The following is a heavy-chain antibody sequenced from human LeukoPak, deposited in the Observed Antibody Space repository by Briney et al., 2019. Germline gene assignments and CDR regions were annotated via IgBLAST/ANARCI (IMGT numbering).Heavy chain of an antibody. CDR3: ARVDSSGSYYSGIDG. J-gene: IGHJ6*02. V-gene: IGHV4-39*01. CDR1: GGSISSSSYY. D-gene: IGHD6-19*01. CDR2: IYYSGST. Sequence: SETLSLTCTVSGGSISSSSYYWGWIRQPPGKGLEWIGNIYYSGSTYYSPSLKSRVTISVDTSRNQFSLKLSSVTAADTAVYYCARVDSSGSYYSGIDGWRQGATVSVSS.